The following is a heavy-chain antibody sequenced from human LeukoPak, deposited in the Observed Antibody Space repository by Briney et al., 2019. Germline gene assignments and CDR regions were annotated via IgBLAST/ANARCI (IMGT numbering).Heavy chain of an antibody. CDR2: IKSNTEGGTT. J-gene: IGHJ4*02. V-gene: IGHV3-15*01. Sequence: KSGGSLRLSCAASGFTFSKAWMTWVRQAPGKGLEWVGRIKSNTEGGTTEYAAPVKGRFTISRDDSKNTLSLQMSSLKTEDTAVYYCTTGAGTYSSAWPDYWGQGTLVTVSS. D-gene: IGHD6-19*01. CDR3: TTGAGTYSSAWPDY. CDR1: GFTFSKAW.